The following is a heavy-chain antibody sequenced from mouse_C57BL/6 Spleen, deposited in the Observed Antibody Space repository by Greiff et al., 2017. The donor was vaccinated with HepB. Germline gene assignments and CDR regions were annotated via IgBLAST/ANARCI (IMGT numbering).Heavy chain of an antibody. V-gene: IGHV1-59*01. CDR3: ARPPYYYGSSTHAMDY. J-gene: IGHJ4*01. CDR2: IDPSDSYT. Sequence: QVQLQQPGAELVRPGTSVKLSCKASGYTFTSYWMHWVKQRPGQGLEWIGVIDPSDSYTNYNQKFKGKATLTVDTSSSTAYMQLSSLTSEDSAVYYCARPPYYYGSSTHAMDYWGQGTSVTVAS. CDR1: GYTFTSYW. D-gene: IGHD1-1*01.